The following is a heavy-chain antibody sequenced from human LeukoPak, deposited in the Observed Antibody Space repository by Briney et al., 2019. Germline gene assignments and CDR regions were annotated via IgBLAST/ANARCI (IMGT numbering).Heavy chain of an antibody. Sequence: QAGGSLRLSCAASGFTFSSYAMYWVRQAPGKGLEWVALISTDGNKKYYADSVKGRFTNSRDNSKNTLYLQMNSLRAEDTAVYYCARDKFTIFGVLSYYFDFWGQGTLVTVSS. CDR1: GFTFSSYA. V-gene: IGHV3-30*14. D-gene: IGHD3-3*01. CDR2: ISTDGNKK. CDR3: ARDKFTIFGVLSYYFDF. J-gene: IGHJ4*02.